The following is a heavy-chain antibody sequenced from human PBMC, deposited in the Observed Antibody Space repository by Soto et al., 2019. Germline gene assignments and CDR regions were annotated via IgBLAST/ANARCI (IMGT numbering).Heavy chain of an antibody. D-gene: IGHD1-1*01. CDR2: IYPDGRYE. Sequence: QVQLVQSGGGVVQPGRSLRLSCAASGFTFSSNAMHWVRQAPGKGLEWVALIYPDGRYESYADSVKGRFTISRDNSKSTLSLQMNRLRVEDTAVYYCARDLGLGYNSTFDYWGRGTLVTVS. V-gene: IGHV3-33*01. CDR1: GFTFSSNA. J-gene: IGHJ4*02. CDR3: ARDLGLGYNSTFDY.